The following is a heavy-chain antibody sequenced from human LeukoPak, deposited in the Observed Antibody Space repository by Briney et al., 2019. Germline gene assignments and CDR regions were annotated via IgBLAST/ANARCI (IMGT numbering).Heavy chain of an antibody. CDR1: GFTVGSSF. V-gene: IGHV3-53*01. CDR3: AKTGGPWD. CDR2: IFSDGTT. D-gene: IGHD7-27*01. J-gene: IGHJ4*02. Sequence: GGSLRLSCAVSGFTVGSSFMTWVRQAPGKGLEWVSVIFSDGTTYYTDSVKGRFTISRDNSKNTLYLQLNSLRAEDTAVYYCAKTGGPWDWGQGTLVTVSS.